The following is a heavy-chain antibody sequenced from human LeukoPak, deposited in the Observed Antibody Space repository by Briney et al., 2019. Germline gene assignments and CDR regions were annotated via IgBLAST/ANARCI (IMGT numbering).Heavy chain of an antibody. CDR1: GFTFNNYG. CDR3: AKDLIL. Sequence: TGGSLRLSCAASGFTFNNYGMHWVRQAPGKGLEWVAFIRYNGNNQYYADSVKGRFTISRDNSKNTLYLQMNSLKGDDTAVYYCAKDLILWGQGTLVTVSS. CDR2: IRYNGNNQ. V-gene: IGHV3-30*02. J-gene: IGHJ4*02.